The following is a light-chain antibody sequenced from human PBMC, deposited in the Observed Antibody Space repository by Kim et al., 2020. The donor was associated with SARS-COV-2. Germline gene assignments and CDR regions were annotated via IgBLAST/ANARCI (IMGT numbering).Light chain of an antibody. V-gene: IGKV3-11*01. J-gene: IGKJ4*01. Sequence: LSLSPGERATLACRASQSVSSDLAWYQQKPGQAPRLLIYDASNRATGIPARFSGSGSGTDFTLTISSREPEDFAVYYCQQRSNWPTFGGGTKLEI. CDR3: QQRSNWPT. CDR2: DAS. CDR1: QSVSSD.